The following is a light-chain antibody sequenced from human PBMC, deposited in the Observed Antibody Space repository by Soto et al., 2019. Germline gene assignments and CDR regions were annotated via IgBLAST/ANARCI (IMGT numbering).Light chain of an antibody. CDR2: AAS. CDR3: QQYGSSLS. V-gene: IGKV3-20*01. J-gene: IGKJ1*01. CDR1: QIARSN. Sequence: IVLTQSPATLSVSPRERATLSCRARQIARSNVACYQRKPRQAPMLLIYAASSRATGILDMFSGRWSGTDFTLTISRLAPEYFAEYYCQQYGSSLSFGQGTKVDIK.